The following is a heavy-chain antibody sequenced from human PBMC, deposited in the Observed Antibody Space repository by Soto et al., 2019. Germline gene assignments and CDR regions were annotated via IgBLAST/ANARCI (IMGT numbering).Heavy chain of an antibody. CDR3: ARDGRDSGYDWTFDY. CDR2: IIPILGIA. V-gene: IGHV1-69*08. CDR1: GGTFSSYT. J-gene: IGHJ4*02. Sequence: QVQLVQSGAEVKKPGSSVKVSCKASGGTFSSYTISWVRQAPGQGLEWMGRIIPILGIANYAQKVQGRVTITADKSTSTAYMELSSLRSEDTAVYYCARDGRDSGYDWTFDYWGQGTLVTVSS. D-gene: IGHD5-12*01.